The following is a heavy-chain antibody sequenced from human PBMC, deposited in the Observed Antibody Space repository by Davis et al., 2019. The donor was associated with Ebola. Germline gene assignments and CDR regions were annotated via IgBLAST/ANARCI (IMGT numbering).Heavy chain of an antibody. CDR1: GFTFSSYE. Sequence: GESLKISCAASGFTFSSYEMNWVRQAPGKGLEWVAVISYDGSNKYYADSVKGRFTISRDNSKNTLYLQMNSLRAEDTAVYYCARPRGARPKGYFDYWGQGTLVTVSS. J-gene: IGHJ4*02. V-gene: IGHV3-30-3*01. CDR3: ARPRGARPKGYFDY. CDR2: ISYDGSNK. D-gene: IGHD6-6*01.